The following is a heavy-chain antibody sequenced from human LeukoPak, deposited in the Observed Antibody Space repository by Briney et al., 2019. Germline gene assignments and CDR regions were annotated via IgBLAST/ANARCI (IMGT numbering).Heavy chain of an antibody. J-gene: IGHJ4*02. CDR2: INSDGSST. Sequence: GGSLRLSRAASGFTFSSYWMHWVRQAPGKGLVWVSRINSDGSSTSYADSVKGRFTISRVNAKNTLYLQMNSLRAKDTAVYYCARDRGGAVAGIGYWGQGTLVAVSS. D-gene: IGHD6-19*01. CDR1: GFTFSSYW. V-gene: IGHV3-74*01. CDR3: ARDRGGAVAGIGY.